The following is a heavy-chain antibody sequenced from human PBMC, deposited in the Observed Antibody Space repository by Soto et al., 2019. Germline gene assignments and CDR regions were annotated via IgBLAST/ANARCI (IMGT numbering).Heavy chain of an antibody. J-gene: IGHJ5*02. CDR3: AKGGHVP. CDR2: ISGSGGSP. D-gene: IGHD5-12*01. Sequence: GGSLRLSCAASGFTFSSYAMSWVRQAPGKGLEWVSAISGSGGSPYYADSVQGRFTISRDNSKNTLYLQINILKAGDTAVYYCAKGGHVPWGQGTLVTVSS. V-gene: IGHV3-23*01. CDR1: GFTFSSYA.